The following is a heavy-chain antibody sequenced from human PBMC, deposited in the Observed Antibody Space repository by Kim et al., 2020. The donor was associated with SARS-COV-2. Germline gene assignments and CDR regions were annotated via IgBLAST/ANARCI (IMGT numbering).Heavy chain of an antibody. D-gene: IGHD1-7*01. CDR1: GGTFSSYA. CDR3: ARDYNWNLRWFDP. CDR2: IIPILGIA. Sequence: SVKVSCKASGGTFSSYAISWVRQAPGQGLEWMGRIIPILGIANYAQKFQGRVTITADKSTSTAYMELSSLRSEDTAVYYCARDYNWNLRWFDPWGQGTLVTVSS. J-gene: IGHJ5*02. V-gene: IGHV1-69*04.